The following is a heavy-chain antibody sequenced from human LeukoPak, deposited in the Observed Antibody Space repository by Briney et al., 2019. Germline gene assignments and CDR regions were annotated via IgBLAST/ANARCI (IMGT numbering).Heavy chain of an antibody. CDR3: ARGTSYYDSSGYFLGYYYYYYMDV. CDR2: ISAYNGNT. J-gene: IGHJ6*03. V-gene: IGHV1-18*01. CDR1: GYTFTSYG. D-gene: IGHD3-22*01. Sequence: ASVKVSCKASGYTFTSYGISWVRQAPGQGLEWMGWISAYNGNTNYAQKLQCRVTMTTDTSTSTAYMELRSLRSDDTAVYYCARGTSYYDSSGYFLGYYYYYYMDVWGKGTTVTVSS.